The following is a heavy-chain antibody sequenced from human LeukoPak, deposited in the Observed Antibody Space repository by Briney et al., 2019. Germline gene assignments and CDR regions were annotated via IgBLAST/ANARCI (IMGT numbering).Heavy chain of an antibody. CDR1: GGSISSGDYY. J-gene: IGHJ3*02. Sequence: PTETLSLTCTVSGGSISSGDYYWRWIRQPPGKGLEWIGYIYYSGSTYYNPSLKSRVTISVDTSKNQFSLKLSSVTAADTAVYYCAREVHCSSTSCYDAFDIWGQGTMVTVSS. D-gene: IGHD2-2*01. CDR3: AREVHCSSTSCYDAFDI. CDR2: IYYSGST. V-gene: IGHV4-30-4*08.